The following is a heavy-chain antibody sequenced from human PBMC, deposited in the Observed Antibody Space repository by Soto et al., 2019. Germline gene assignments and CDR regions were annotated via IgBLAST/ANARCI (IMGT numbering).Heavy chain of an antibody. CDR3: AGGRIVVVGGRAYYGMDV. V-gene: IGHV1-69*01. Sequence: QVHLLLQSGAEVKKPGSSVKVSCKASGGTPSNSAISWVRQAPGQGLEWMGGIIPVFGLVKYAQNFQGRVTITADESTNTAYSALSSLRPEDTAVYYCAGGRIVVVGGRAYYGMDVWGQGTTVTVSS. CDR2: IIPVFGLV. J-gene: IGHJ6*02. D-gene: IGHD3-22*01. CDR1: GGTPSNSA.